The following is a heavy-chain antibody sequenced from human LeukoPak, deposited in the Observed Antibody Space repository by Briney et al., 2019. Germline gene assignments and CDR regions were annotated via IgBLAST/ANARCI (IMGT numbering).Heavy chain of an antibody. J-gene: IGHJ2*01. V-gene: IGHV1-46*01. Sequence: GASVKVSCKASGYTFTSYYMHWVRQAPGQGLEWMGIINPSGGSTSYAQKFQGRVTLTRDTSTSTVYMELSSLRSEDTAVYYCARAGSGGYAGSSPDWYFDLWGRGTLVTVSS. CDR2: INPSGGST. CDR1: GYTFTSYY. D-gene: IGHD6-6*01. CDR3: ARAGSGGYAGSSPDWYFDL.